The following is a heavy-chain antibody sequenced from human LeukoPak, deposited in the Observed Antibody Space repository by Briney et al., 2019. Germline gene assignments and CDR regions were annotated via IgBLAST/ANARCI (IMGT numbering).Heavy chain of an antibody. CDR1: GYTFTDYY. D-gene: IGHD2-15*01. CDR2: INPNTDGT. J-gene: IGHJ4*02. Sequence: ASVKVSCKASGYTFTDYYIHWVRQAPGQGLEWMGRINPNTDGTTYAQKFQGRVTMTRDTSITTANMELSTLTSDDTAVCYCVRPYCSASACYASFDYWGQGTLVTVSS. V-gene: IGHV1-2*06. CDR3: VRPYCSASACYASFDY.